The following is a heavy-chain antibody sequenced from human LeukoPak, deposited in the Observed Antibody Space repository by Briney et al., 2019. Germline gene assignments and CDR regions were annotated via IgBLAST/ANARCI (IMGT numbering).Heavy chain of an antibody. V-gene: IGHV1-8*01. J-gene: IGHJ1*01. Sequence: GASVKVSCKASGYTFTSYDINWVRQATGQGLEWMGWMNPNSGNTGYAQKFQGRVTMTRNTSISTAYMELSSLRSEDTAVYYCARAMRGSWYSSGYFQHWGQGTLVTVSS. CDR1: GYTFTSYD. CDR2: MNPNSGNT. CDR3: ARAMRGSWYSSGYFQH. D-gene: IGHD6-13*01.